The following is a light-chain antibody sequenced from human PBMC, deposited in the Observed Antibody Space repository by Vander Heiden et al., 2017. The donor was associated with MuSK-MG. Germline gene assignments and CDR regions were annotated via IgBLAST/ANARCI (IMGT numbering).Light chain of an antibody. CDR3: QQSYSNPPTT. J-gene: IGKJ4*01. CDR2: AAS. Sequence: DIQMTQSPSSLSASVGDRVTITCRASQSISSYLNWYQQKPGKAPKLLIYAASSLQSGVPSRFSGSGSGTDFTLTISSRQPEDFATYYCQQSYSNPPTTFGGGTKVEIK. V-gene: IGKV1-39*01. CDR1: QSISSY.